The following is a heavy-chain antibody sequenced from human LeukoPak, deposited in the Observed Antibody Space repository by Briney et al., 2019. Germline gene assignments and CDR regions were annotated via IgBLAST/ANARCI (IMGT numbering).Heavy chain of an antibody. CDR2: ISYDGSNK. J-gene: IGHJ6*02. Sequence: GGSLRLSCAASGFTFSCYGMHWVRQAPGKGLEWVAVISYDGSNKYYADSVKGRFTISRDNSKNTLYLQMNSLRAEDTAVYYCARGGITMVRGARPFDYGMDVWGQGTTVTVSS. CDR1: GFTFSCYG. D-gene: IGHD3-10*01. V-gene: IGHV3-30*03. CDR3: ARGGITMVRGARPFDYGMDV.